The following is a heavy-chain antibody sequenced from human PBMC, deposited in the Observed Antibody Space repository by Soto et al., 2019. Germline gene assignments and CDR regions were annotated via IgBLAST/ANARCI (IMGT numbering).Heavy chain of an antibody. Sequence: SVKVSCKASGGTFSSYTISWVRQAPGQGLEWMGRIIPILGIANYAQKFQGRVTITADTSASTAYMELSSLRSEDTAVYYCARDFYASGTYGWFDPWGQGTLVTVSS. CDR2: IIPILGIA. V-gene: IGHV1-69*04. CDR3: ARDFYASGTYGWFDP. D-gene: IGHD3-10*01. CDR1: GGTFSSYT. J-gene: IGHJ5*02.